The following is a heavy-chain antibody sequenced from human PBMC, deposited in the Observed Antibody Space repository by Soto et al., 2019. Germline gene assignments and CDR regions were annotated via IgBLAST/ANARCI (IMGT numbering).Heavy chain of an antibody. Sequence: SETLSLTCTVSGGSISSYYWSWIRQPPGKGLEWIGYIYYSGSTNYNPSLKSRVTISVDTSKNQFSLKLSSVTAADTAVYYCARYYYDILTGYRYFDYWGQGTLVTVS. CDR2: IYYSGST. V-gene: IGHV4-59*01. CDR1: GGSISSYY. CDR3: ARYYYDILTGYRYFDY. J-gene: IGHJ4*02. D-gene: IGHD3-9*01.